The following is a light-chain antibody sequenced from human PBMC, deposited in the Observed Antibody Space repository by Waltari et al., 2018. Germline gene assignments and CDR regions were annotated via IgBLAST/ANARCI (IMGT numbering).Light chain of an antibody. CDR2: AAS. CDR1: QDISNS. Sequence: DIQMNQSPSSLSASVGDRVTITCRASQDISNSLAWYQQKPGKVPKLLISAASTLQSWVPSRFSGSGSGTDFTLTIGSLQPEDVATYYCQKYNSVPYTFGQGTKLEIK. V-gene: IGKV1-27*01. CDR3: QKYNSVPYT. J-gene: IGKJ2*01.